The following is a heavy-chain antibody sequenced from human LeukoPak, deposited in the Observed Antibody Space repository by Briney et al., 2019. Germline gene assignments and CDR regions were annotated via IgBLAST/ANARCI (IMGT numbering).Heavy chain of an antibody. CDR2: IYYSGST. V-gene: IGHV4-59*01. CDR1: GGSISSYY. D-gene: IGHD6-6*01. J-gene: IGHJ3*02. Sequence: SETLSHTCTVSGGSISSYYWSWIRQPPGKGLEWIGYIYYSGSTNYNPSLKSRVTISVDTSKNQFSLKLRSVTAADTAVYYCARAPIAARPMDAFDIWGQGTMVTVSS. CDR3: ARAPIAARPMDAFDI.